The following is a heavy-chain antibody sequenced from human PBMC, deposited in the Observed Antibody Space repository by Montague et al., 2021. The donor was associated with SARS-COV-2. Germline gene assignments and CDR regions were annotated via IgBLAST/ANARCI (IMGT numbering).Heavy chain of an antibody. CDR1: GGSISSSNYY. CDR2: FYYSGST. Sequence: SETLSLTCTVSGGSISSSNYYWAWIRQPPGKGLEWIGSFYYSGSTYYNPSLKSRVTISVDTSKNQFSLKLSSVTAADTAVYYCARGGYSGYWDYWGQGTLVTVSS. J-gene: IGHJ4*02. CDR3: ARGGYSGYWDY. V-gene: IGHV4-39*07. D-gene: IGHD5-12*01.